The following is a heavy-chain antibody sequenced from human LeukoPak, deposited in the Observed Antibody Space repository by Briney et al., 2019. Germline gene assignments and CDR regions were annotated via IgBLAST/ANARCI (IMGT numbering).Heavy chain of an antibody. CDR3: TTDLGLRYFDWYSRDY. D-gene: IGHD3-9*01. J-gene: IGHJ4*02. CDR2: IKNKTDGGPT. Sequence: TGGSLRLSCAVSGFHFSNALVSWVRPAPGKGLEWVGRIKNKTDGGPTDYAAPVQGRFTISRDDSKNTLYLQMNSLKTEDTAVYYCTTDLGLRYFDWYSRDYWGQGTLDTVSS. V-gene: IGHV3-15*01. CDR1: GFHFSNAL.